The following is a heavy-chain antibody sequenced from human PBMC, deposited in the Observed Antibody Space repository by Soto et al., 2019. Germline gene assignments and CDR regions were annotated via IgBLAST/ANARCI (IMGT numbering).Heavy chain of an antibody. V-gene: IGHV3-33*01. CDR1: GFTFSTYA. Sequence: QVQLVESGGGVVQPGRSLKLSCTASGFTFSTYAMHWVRQAPGKGLEWVAVIWYDGSNKYYADSVKGRFTVSRDNSKNPLYLQMSSLRADDTAVYYCAREAYTSGWYWFDPWGQGTLVSVSS. CDR2: IWYDGSNK. CDR3: AREAYTSGWYWFDP. D-gene: IGHD6-19*01. J-gene: IGHJ5*02.